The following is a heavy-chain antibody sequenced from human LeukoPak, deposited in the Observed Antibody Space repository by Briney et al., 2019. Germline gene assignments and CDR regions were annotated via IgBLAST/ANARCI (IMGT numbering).Heavy chain of an antibody. CDR1: GGSISSYY. D-gene: IGHD6-13*01. Sequence: SETLSLTCTVSGGSISSYYWSWIRQPPGKGLEWIGYIYYSGNINYNPSLKSRVTISVDTSKNQFSLKLSSVTAADTAVYYCARVSSGYSSSWFDYWGQGTLVTVSS. CDR2: IYYSGNI. V-gene: IGHV4-59*01. CDR3: ARVSSGYSSSWFDY. J-gene: IGHJ4*02.